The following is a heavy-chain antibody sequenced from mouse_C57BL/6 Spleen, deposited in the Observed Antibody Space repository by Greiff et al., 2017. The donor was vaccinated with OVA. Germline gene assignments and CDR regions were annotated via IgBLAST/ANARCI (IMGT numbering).Heavy chain of an antibody. CDR1: GFTIKDYY. Sequence: VQLQQSGAELVRPGASVKLSCTASGFTIKDYYMHWVKQRPEQGLEWIGRIDPEDGDTEYAPKFQGKATMTADTSSNTAYLQLSSLTSEDTAVYYGTRIYYGYGGDAMDYWGQGTSVTVSS. J-gene: IGHJ4*01. V-gene: IGHV14-1*01. CDR3: TRIYYGYGGDAMDY. CDR2: IDPEDGDT. D-gene: IGHD2-2*01.